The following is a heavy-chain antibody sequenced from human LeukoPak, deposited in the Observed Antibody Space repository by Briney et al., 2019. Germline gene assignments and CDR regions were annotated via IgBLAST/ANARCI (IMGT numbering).Heavy chain of an antibody. D-gene: IGHD3-3*01. Sequence: PGGSLRLSCAASGFTVSSNYMSWVRQAPGKGLEWVSVIYSGGSTYYADSVKGRFTISRDNSKNTLYLQMNSLRAEDTAVYYCARDEGFLEWQGYAFDIWGQGTMVTVSS. CDR3: ARDEGFLEWQGYAFDI. J-gene: IGHJ3*02. CDR2: IYSGGST. CDR1: GFTVSSNY. V-gene: IGHV3-66*01.